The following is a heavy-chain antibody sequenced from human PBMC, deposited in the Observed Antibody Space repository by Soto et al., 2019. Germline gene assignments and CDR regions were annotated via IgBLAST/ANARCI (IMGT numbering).Heavy chain of an antibody. CDR1: GFTFSSYS. CDR2: ISSSSSYI. J-gene: IGHJ4*02. D-gene: IGHD4-17*01. Sequence: ESGGGLVKPGGSLRLSCAASGFTFSSYSMNWVRQAPGKGLEWVSSISSSSSYIYYADSVKGRFTISRDNAKNSLYLQMNSLRAEDTAVYYCARDPGGHGDYGMAFDYWGQGTLVTVSS. V-gene: IGHV3-21*01. CDR3: ARDPGGHGDYGMAFDY.